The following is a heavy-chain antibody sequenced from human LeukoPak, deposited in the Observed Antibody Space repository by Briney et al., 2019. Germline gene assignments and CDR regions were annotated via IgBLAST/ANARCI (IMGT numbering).Heavy chain of an antibody. CDR1: GGSISRNY. Sequence: PSETLTLTCTVSGGSISRNYWGWIRQPPGKGLEWIGSIYDSGSTYYNPSLKSRVTISVDTSKNQFSLKLNSVTAADTAVYYCARHYGPWGQGTLVTVSS. CDR3: ARHYGP. J-gene: IGHJ5*02. V-gene: IGHV4-39*01. D-gene: IGHD3-10*01. CDR2: IYDSGST.